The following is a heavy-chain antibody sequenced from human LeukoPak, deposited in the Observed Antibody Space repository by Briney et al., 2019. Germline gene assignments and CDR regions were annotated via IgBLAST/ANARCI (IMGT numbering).Heavy chain of an antibody. CDR2: ISGSGDRT. V-gene: IGHV3-23*01. D-gene: IGHD3-9*01. Sequence: PGGSLRLSCAASGFSFSRHWMSWVRQAPGKGLEWVSAISGSGDRTYYADSVKGRFTISRDNSKNTLYLQMNSLRAEDTAMYYCANGPHYNILTGFYKVRSHLDYWGQGTLVTVSS. CDR1: GFSFSRHW. CDR3: ANGPHYNILTGFYKVRSHLDY. J-gene: IGHJ4*02.